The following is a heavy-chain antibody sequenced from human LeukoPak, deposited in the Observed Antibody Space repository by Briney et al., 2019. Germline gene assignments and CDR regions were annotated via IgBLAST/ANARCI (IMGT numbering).Heavy chain of an antibody. D-gene: IGHD4-23*01. CDR2: INPNTGDT. V-gene: IGHV1-2*02. J-gene: IGHJ4*02. CDR3: ARVVFDGGISRRFDS. Sequence: ASVKVSCKTSGYTFIAYYVHWVRQAPGQGLEWMGWINPNTGDTTYAQQFQGRVTMTRDTSLSTVYMELSSLRSDDTAVYYCARVVFDGGISRRFDSWGQGTQVAVFS. CDR1: GYTFIAYY.